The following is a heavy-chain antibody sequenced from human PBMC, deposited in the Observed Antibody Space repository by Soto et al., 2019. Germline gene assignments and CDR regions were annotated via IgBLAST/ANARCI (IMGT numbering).Heavy chain of an antibody. D-gene: IGHD3-22*01. CDR3: ARGVYSESSGYYFFF. Sequence: SVKVSCKASGGTFSRYALSWLRQAPGQGPEWMGGIVPIFGAANYAQKFQGRVTITADESTSTAYMELRSLRSEDTAVYYCARGVYSESSGYYFFFWGQGTPVTVSS. J-gene: IGHJ4*02. V-gene: IGHV1-69*13. CDR2: IVPIFGAA. CDR1: GGTFSRYA.